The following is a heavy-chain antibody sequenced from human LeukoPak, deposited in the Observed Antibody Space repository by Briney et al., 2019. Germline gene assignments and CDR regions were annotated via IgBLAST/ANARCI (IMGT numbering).Heavy chain of an antibody. D-gene: IGHD3-10*01. J-gene: IGHJ2*01. CDR3: ARVPITMHWYFDL. CDR1: GFTFRSNY. V-gene: IGHV3-53*01. CDR2: IYSGGST. Sequence: PGGSLRLSCAASGFTFRSNYVSWVRQAPGKGLEWVSVIYSGGSTYYADSVKGRFTISRDTSKNTLYVQMNSLRAEDTAVYYCARVPITMHWYFDLWGRGTLVTVSS.